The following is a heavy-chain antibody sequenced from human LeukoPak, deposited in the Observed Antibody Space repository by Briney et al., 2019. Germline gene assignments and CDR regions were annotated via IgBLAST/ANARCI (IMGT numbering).Heavy chain of an antibody. V-gene: IGHV1-18*01. CDR1: GYNFNTYG. CDR2: ISTYNDKT. J-gene: IGHJ4*02. D-gene: IGHD1-26*01. Sequence: ASVKVSCKASGYNFNTYGISWVRQAPGQGLEWMGWISTYNDKTNYARNLQGRVTMTTDTSTSTAYMELRSLRSDDTAVYYCARDYNGSPRNYFGFWGQGTLVTVSS. CDR3: ARDYNGSPRNYFGF.